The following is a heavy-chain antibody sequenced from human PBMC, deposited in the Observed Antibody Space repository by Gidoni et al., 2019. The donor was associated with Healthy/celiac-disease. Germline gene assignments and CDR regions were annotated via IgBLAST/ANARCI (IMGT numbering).Heavy chain of an antibody. V-gene: IGHV1-69*06. CDR2: IIPIFGTA. D-gene: IGHD3-22*01. J-gene: IGHJ4*02. CDR1: GGTLRSYA. Sequence: QVQLVQSVAEVKKPGSSVKVSCKASGGTLRSYAISWVRQDPGQGLEWMGGIIPIFGTANYAQKFQGRVTITADKSKSTAYMELSSLRSEDTAVYYCARDLPSLDYDSSGYETDYWGQGTLVTVSS. CDR3: ARDLPSLDYDSSGYETDY.